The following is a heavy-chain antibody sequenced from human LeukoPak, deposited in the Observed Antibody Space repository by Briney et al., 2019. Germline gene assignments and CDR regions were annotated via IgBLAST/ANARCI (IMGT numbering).Heavy chain of an antibody. CDR3: AKDQRRGYCSSTSCYIDY. CDR1: GFTFSSYA. V-gene: IGHV3-23*01. CDR2: ISGSADST. J-gene: IGHJ4*02. Sequence: GGSLRLSCAASGFTFSSYAMTWVRQAPGKGLEWVSAISGSADSTYYADSVKGRFTNSRDNSKNTLYLQMNSLRAEDTAVYYCAKDQRRGYCSSTSCYIDYWGQGTLVTVSS. D-gene: IGHD2-2*02.